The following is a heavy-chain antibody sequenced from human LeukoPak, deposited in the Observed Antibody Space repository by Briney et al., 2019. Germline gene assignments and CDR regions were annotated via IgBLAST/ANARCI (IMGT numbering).Heavy chain of an antibody. V-gene: IGHV3-21*01. CDR2: ISSSSSYI. CDR1: GFTFSSYS. J-gene: IGHJ4*02. D-gene: IGHD3-22*01. CDR3: AREYYYDSSGYYAPDHFDY. Sequence: GGSLRLSCAASGFTFSSYSMNWVRQAPGKGLEWVSSISSSSSYIYYADSVKGRFTISRDNAKNSPYLQMNSLRAEDTAVYYCAREYYYDSSGYYAPDHFDYWGQGTLVSVSS.